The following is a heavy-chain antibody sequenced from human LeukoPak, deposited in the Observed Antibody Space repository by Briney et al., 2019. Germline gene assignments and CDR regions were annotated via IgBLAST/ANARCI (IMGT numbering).Heavy chain of an antibody. Sequence: SETLSLTCTVSGASISSSNYYWGWIRQPPGKGLEWIGSIYYSGITYYNPSLKSRIIISVDTSKTQFSLKPSSVTAADTAVYYCARGKQWLAGSFDYWGQGTLVTVSS. D-gene: IGHD6-19*01. V-gene: IGHV4-39*07. J-gene: IGHJ4*02. CDR1: GASISSSNYY. CDR3: ARGKQWLAGSFDY. CDR2: IYYSGIT.